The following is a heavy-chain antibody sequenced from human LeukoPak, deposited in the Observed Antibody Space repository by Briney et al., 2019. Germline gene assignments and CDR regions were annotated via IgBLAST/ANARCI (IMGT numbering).Heavy chain of an antibody. CDR1: GFTFSNYP. J-gene: IGHJ4*02. CDR2: ISYDGSNK. Sequence: GGSLRLSCAASGFTFSNYPMSWVRQAPGKGLEWVAVISYDGSNKYYADSVKGRFTISRDNSKNTLYLQMNSLRAEDTAVYYCARDITAMVMIDYWGQGTLVTVSS. D-gene: IGHD5-18*01. CDR3: ARDITAMVMIDY. V-gene: IGHV3-30*04.